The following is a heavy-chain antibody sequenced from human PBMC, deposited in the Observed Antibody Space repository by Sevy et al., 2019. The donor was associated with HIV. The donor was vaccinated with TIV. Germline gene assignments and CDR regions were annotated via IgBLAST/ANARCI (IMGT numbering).Heavy chain of an antibody. CDR3: AREGCTKPHDY. CDR1: GFTFNKYS. J-gene: IGHJ4*02. D-gene: IGHD2-8*01. Sequence: GGSLRLSCAASGFTFNKYSMSWVRQPLGKGLEWVSTLSFGCGEINYADSVKGRLTNSRDNAKSSVYLQMNNLRPEDTAVYYCAREGCTKPHDYWGQGTLVTVSS. V-gene: IGHV3-23*01. CDR2: LSFGCGEI.